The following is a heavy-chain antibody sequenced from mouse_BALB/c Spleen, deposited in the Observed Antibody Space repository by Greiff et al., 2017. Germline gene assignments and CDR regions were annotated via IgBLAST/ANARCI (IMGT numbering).Heavy chain of an antibody. CDR1: GYTFTSYW. V-gene: IGHV1-69*02. CDR3: TRWGRAMDY. J-gene: IGHJ4*01. Sequence: QVQLQQPGAELVRPGASVKLSCKASGYTFTSYWINWVKQRPGQGLEWIGNIYPSDSYTNYNQKFKDKATLTVDKSSSTAYMQLSSPTSEDSAVYYCTRWGRAMDYGGQGTSVTVSS. CDR2: IYPSDSYT.